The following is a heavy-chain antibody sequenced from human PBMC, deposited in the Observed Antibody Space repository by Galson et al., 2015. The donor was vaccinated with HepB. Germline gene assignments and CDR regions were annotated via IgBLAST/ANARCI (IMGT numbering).Heavy chain of an antibody. CDR3: AAYSGVAAAYDAFDI. V-gene: IGHV1-58*01. D-gene: IGHD2-15*01. CDR1: GFTFTSSA. CDR2: IVVGSGNT. Sequence: SCKASGFTFTSSAVQWVRRARGQRLEWIGWIVVGSGNTNYAQKFQERVTITRDMSTSTAYMELSSLRSEDTAVYYCAAYSGVAAAYDAFDIWGQGTMVTVSS. J-gene: IGHJ3*02.